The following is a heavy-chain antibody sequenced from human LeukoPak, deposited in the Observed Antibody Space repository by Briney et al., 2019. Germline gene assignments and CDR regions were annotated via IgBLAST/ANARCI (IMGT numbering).Heavy chain of an antibody. V-gene: IGHV3-48*03. CDR1: GFTFSNYD. J-gene: IGHJ4*02. CDR3: ARSFSFQSDSYYPYFIS. Sequence: GGSLRLSCSASGFTFSNYDMNWVRQAPGKGLEWLSCITGGSEIMYYADSVKGRFTISRDNAKNSLYLQMSSLGAEDTAVYYCARSFSFQSDSYYPYFISWGQGTLVAVSA. D-gene: IGHD2-21*02. CDR2: ITGGSEIM.